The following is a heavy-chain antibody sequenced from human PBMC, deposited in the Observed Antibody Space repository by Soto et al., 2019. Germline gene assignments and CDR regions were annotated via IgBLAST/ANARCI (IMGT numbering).Heavy chain of an antibody. CDR2: IYASGST. V-gene: IGHV4-4*07. Sequence: QVQLQESGPGLVKPSETLSLTCTVSGGSISSYYWSWIRQPAGKGLEWIGRIYASGSTNYNPSLKSRVTMSVDTSKNQFSLKLSSVTAADTAVYYCARDLAGKGYSYGYWSYGSGWFDPWGQGTLVTVSS. CDR3: ARDLAGKGYSYGYWSYGSGWFDP. CDR1: GGSISSYY. D-gene: IGHD5-18*01. J-gene: IGHJ5*02.